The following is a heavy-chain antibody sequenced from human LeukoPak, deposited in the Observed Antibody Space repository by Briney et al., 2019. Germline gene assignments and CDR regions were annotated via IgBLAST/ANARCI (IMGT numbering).Heavy chain of an antibody. V-gene: IGHV3-66*01. CDR2: IYSGGST. D-gene: IGHD3-10*01. J-gene: IGHJ3*02. CDR3: AKSMVRGVIGAFDI. CDR1: GFTFTSYA. Sequence: TGGSLRLSCAASGFTFTSYAMSWVRQAPGKGLDWVSVIYSGGSTYYADSVKGRFTISRDNSKNTLYLQMNSLRAEDTAVYYCAKSMVRGVIGAFDIWGQGTMVTVSS.